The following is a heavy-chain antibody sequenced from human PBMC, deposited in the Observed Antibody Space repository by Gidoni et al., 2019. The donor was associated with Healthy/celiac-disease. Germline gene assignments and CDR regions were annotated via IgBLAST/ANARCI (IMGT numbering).Heavy chain of an antibody. CDR3: ARGPLIPPASFTIFGVVSKTCFDY. V-gene: IGHV4-34*01. CDR1: GGSFSGYY. CDR2: INHSGST. J-gene: IGHJ4*02. D-gene: IGHD3-3*01. Sequence: QVQLQQWGAGLLKPSETLSLTCAVYGGSFSGYYWRWIRQPPGKGLEWTGEINHSGSTNYNPSLKSRVTISVDTSKNQFSLKLSSVTAADTAVYYCARGPLIPPASFTIFGVVSKTCFDYWGQGTLVTVSS.